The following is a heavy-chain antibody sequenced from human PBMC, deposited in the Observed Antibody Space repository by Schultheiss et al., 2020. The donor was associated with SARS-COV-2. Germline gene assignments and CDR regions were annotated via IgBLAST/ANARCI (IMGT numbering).Heavy chain of an antibody. D-gene: IGHD2-2*01. Sequence: SETLSLTCTVSGGSISSYYWSWIRQPPGKGLEWIGYIYYSGSTNYNPSLKSRVTISVDTSKNQFSLKLSSVTAADTAVYYCATLDIVVVPAARYYYMDVWGKGTTVTVSS. V-gene: IGHV4-59*12. CDR1: GGSISSYY. J-gene: IGHJ6*03. CDR3: ATLDIVVVPAARYYYMDV. CDR2: IYYSGST.